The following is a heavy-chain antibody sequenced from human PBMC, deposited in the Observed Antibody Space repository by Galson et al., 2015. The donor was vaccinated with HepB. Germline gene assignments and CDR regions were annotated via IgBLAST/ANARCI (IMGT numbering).Heavy chain of an antibody. CDR2: ISGSGGST. CDR3: VDHGSRVIRN. CDR1: GFTFNSYA. Sequence: SLRLSCAASGFTFNSYAMSWVRQAPGKGLEWVSAISGSGGSTYYADSVKGRFTISRDNSKNTLYLQMNSLRAEDTAVYYCVDHGSRVIRNWGQGTLVTVSS. V-gene: IGHV3-23*01. J-gene: IGHJ4*02. D-gene: IGHD4-17*01.